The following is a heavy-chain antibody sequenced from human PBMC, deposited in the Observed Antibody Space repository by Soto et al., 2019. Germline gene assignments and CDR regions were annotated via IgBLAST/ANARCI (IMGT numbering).Heavy chain of an antibody. CDR2: ISGSGGST. Sequence: GGSLRLSCAASGFTFSSYAMSWVRQAPGKGLEWVSAISGSGGSTYYADSVKGRFTISRDSSKNTLYLQMNSLRAEDTAVYYCAGTSLGYCSGGSCPLAFDIWGQGTIVTVSS. D-gene: IGHD2-15*01. V-gene: IGHV3-23*01. CDR1: GFTFSSYA. J-gene: IGHJ3*02. CDR3: AGTSLGYCSGGSCPLAFDI.